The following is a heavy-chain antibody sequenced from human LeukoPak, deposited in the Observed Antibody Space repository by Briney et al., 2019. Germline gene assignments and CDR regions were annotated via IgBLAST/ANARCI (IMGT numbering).Heavy chain of an antibody. CDR3: ARTPPVDFWSGYYPGPRDYFDY. CDR1: GYTFTSYG. V-gene: IGHV1-18*01. D-gene: IGHD3-3*01. CDR2: ISAYNGNT. Sequence: GASVKVSCKASGYTFTSYGINWVRQAPGQGLEWMGWISAYNGNTNYAQKLQGRVTMTTDTSTSTAYMELRSLRSDDTAVYYCARTPPVDFWSGYYPGPRDYFDYWGQGTLVTVSS. J-gene: IGHJ4*02.